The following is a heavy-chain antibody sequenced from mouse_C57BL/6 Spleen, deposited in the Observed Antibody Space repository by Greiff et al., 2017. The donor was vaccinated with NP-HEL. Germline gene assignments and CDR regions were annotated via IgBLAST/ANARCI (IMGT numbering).Heavy chain of an antibody. CDR1: GYAFSSYW. J-gene: IGHJ4*01. Sequence: QVQLQQSGAELVKPGASVKISCKASGYAFSSYWMNWVKQRPGKGLEWIGQIYPGDGDTNYNGKFKGKATLTADKSSSTAYMQLSSLTSEDSAVYFCARKGYYDYDNYAMDYWGQGTSVTVSS. D-gene: IGHD2-4*01. V-gene: IGHV1-80*01. CDR2: IYPGDGDT. CDR3: ARKGYYDYDNYAMDY.